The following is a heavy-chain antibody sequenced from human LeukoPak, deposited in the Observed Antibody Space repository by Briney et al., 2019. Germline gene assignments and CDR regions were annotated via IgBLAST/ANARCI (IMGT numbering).Heavy chain of an antibody. J-gene: IGHJ4*02. CDR2: ISWNSGSI. D-gene: IGHD2-15*01. V-gene: IGHV3-9*01. CDR1: GITFEGYA. Sequence: GKSLRLSCAAPGITFEGYAMHWVRQVPGKGLEWVSGISWNSGSIGYADSVKGRFTISRDHGKNSVYLQMNSLRVEDTALYYCTTATVNSHCSGGGCYAGPFDYWGQGTLVT. CDR3: TTATVNSHCSGGGCYAGPFDY.